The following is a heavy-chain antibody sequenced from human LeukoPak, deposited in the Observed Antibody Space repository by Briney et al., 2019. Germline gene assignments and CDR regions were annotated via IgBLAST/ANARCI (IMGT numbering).Heavy chain of an antibody. CDR2: IIPIFGIA. CDR1: GGTFSSYA. Sequence: ASVKVSCKASGGTFSSYAISWVRQAPGQGLEWMGRIIPIFGIANYAQKFQGRVTITADKSTSTAYMELSSLRSEDTAVYYCAREAQPIAVAALNAFFYWGQGTLVTVS. D-gene: IGHD6-19*01. J-gene: IGHJ4*02. CDR3: AREAQPIAVAALNAFFY. V-gene: IGHV1-69*04.